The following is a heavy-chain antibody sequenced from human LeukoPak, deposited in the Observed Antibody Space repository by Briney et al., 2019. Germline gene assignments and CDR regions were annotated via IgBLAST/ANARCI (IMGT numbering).Heavy chain of an antibody. D-gene: IGHD1-26*01. CDR1: GFTFSVSA. J-gene: IGHJ4*02. V-gene: IGHV3-23*01. Sequence: GGSLRLSCAASGFTFSVSAMYWIRQAPGKGLEWGSVINERGDWTNHADSVKGRFTIFRDNSKNTLYLQMNSLRVEDTALYYCAKDWHLGGWGQGTLVTVSS. CDR3: AKDWHLGG. CDR2: INERGDWT.